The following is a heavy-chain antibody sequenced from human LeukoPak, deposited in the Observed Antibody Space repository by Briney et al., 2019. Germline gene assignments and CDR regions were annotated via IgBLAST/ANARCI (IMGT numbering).Heavy chain of an antibody. CDR3: AKAAGRGYNYGDYFDY. Sequence: GGSLILSCAASGFTFSSYAMSWVRQAPGKGLEWVSAISGSGGSTYYADSVKGRFTISRDNSKNTLYLQMNSLRAEDTAVYYCAKAAGRGYNYGDYFDYWGQGTLVTVSS. V-gene: IGHV3-23*01. D-gene: IGHD5-18*01. CDR1: GFTFSSYA. J-gene: IGHJ4*02. CDR2: ISGSGGST.